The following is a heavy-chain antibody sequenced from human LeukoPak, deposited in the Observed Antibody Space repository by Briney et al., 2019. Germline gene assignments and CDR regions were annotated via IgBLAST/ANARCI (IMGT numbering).Heavy chain of an antibody. CDR3: ARDVYYGSGSPRLDY. CDR2: MSRSGDII. J-gene: IGHJ4*02. D-gene: IGHD3-10*01. V-gene: IGHV3-48*01. Sequence: GGSLRLSCAASGFTFGDYNMNWVRQVPGKGLESVSYMSRSGDIIYYADSVKGRFTISRDNAKNSLYLQMNSLRAEDTAVYYCARDVYYGSGSPRLDYWGQGTLVTVSS. CDR1: GFTFGDYN.